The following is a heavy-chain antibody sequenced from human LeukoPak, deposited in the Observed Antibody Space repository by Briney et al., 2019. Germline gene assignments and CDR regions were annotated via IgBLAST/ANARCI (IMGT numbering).Heavy chain of an antibody. J-gene: IGHJ6*03. CDR1: GFTFSSYG. CDR3: ARDRGNQRGYYYYYMDV. CDR2: ISGSGGST. Sequence: PGGSLRLSCAASGFTFSSYGMSWVRQAPGKGLEWVSAISGSGGSTYYADSVKGRFTISRDNSKNTLYLQMNSPRAEDTAVDYCARDRGNQRGYYYYYMDVWGKGTTVTVSS. V-gene: IGHV3-23*01. D-gene: IGHD1-14*01.